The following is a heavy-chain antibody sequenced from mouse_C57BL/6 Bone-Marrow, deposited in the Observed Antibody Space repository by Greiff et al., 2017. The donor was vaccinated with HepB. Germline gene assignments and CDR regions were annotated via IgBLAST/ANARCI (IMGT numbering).Heavy chain of an antibody. Sequence: VQLVESGAELARPGASVKMSCKASGYTFTSYTMHWVKQRPGQGLEWIGYINPSSGYTKYNQKFKDKATLTADKSSSTAYMQLSSLTSEDSAVYYCATDGFFAYWGQGTLVTVSA. CDR1: GYTFTSYT. CDR3: ATDGFFAY. J-gene: IGHJ3*01. D-gene: IGHD2-3*01. CDR2: INPSSGYT. V-gene: IGHV1-4*01.